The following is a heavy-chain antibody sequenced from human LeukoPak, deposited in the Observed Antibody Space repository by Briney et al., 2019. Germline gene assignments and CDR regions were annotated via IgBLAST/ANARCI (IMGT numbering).Heavy chain of an antibody. V-gene: IGHV4-34*01. Sequence: SETLSLTCAVYGGSFSGYYWSWIRQPPGKGLEWIGEINHSGSTNYNPSLKSRVTISVDTSKNQFSLKLSSVTAADTAVYYCARGDTGDLFDYWGQGTLVTVSS. CDR2: INHSGST. D-gene: IGHD5-18*01. CDR1: GGSFSGYY. CDR3: ARGDTGDLFDY. J-gene: IGHJ4*02.